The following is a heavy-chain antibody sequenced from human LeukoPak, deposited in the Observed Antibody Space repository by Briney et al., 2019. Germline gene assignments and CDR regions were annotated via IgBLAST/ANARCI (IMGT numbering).Heavy chain of an antibody. V-gene: IGHV1-46*01. CDR1: GYIFINYY. J-gene: IGHJ4*02. Sequence: ASVKVSCKASGYIFINYYIHWVRQAPGQGLEWMGLINPNGAYTTNAQKFQGRVTVTRDTSTNTVYMELSSLRSDDTAVYYRARDRDSSGRYYFDYWGQGSLVTVSS. CDR3: ARDRDSSGRYYFDY. CDR2: INPNGAYT. D-gene: IGHD3-22*01.